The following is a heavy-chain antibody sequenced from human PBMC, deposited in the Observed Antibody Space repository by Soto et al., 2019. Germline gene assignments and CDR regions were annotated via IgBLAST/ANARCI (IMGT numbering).Heavy chain of an antibody. CDR1: GFTFSSYT. CDR2: ISSSSSYI. D-gene: IGHD1-1*01. CDR3: ARILPIGTTRGSYFDY. V-gene: IGHV3-21*01. Sequence: EVQLVESGGGLVKPGGSLRLSCAASGFTFSSYTMNWVRQAPGKGLEWVSSISSSSSYIYYADSVKGRFTISRDNAKNSLYLQMNGLRAEDTAVYYCARILPIGTTRGSYFDYWGQGTLVTVSS. J-gene: IGHJ4*02.